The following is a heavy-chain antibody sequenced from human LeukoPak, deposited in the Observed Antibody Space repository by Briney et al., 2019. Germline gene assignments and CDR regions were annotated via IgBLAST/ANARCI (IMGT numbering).Heavy chain of an antibody. CDR2: ISSTSSST. V-gene: IGHV3-23*01. D-gene: IGHD3-10*01. Sequence: GGSLRLSCAASGFTFSTSTMNWVRQAPGKGLEWVSSISSTSSSTHYADSAKGRFTISRDISKSTLYLQMNSLRDEDTALYYCAKYGSGTYYNGLHWGQGTLVTVSS. J-gene: IGHJ4*02. CDR1: GFTFSTST. CDR3: AKYGSGTYYNGLH.